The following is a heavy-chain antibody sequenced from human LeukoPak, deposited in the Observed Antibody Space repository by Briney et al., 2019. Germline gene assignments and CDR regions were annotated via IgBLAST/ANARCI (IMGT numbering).Heavy chain of an antibody. CDR1: GGSISSYY. V-gene: IGHV4-59*01. Sequence: SETLSLTCTVSGGSISSYYWSWIRQPPGKGLEWIGYIYYSGSTNYNPSLKSRVTISVDTSKNQFSLKLSSVAAADTAVYYCARGLHDYGDLPLGYWGQGTLVTVSS. CDR3: ARGLHDYGDLPLGY. J-gene: IGHJ4*02. CDR2: IYYSGST. D-gene: IGHD4-17*01.